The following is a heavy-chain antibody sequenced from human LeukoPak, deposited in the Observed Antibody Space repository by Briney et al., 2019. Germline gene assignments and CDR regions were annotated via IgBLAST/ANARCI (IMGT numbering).Heavy chain of an antibody. CDR3: AKAPRYCSSTSCCNIPSY. CDR2: ISGSGGST. CDR1: GFPFSSYA. V-gene: IGHV3-23*01. D-gene: IGHD2-2*01. Sequence: GGSLSLSFAASGFPFSSYAMSWVRPAPGKGLEWGSAISGSGGSTYYADSVKGRFTISRDNSKNTLYLQMNSLRAEDTAVYYCAKAPRYCSSTSCCNIPSYWGQGTLVTVSS. J-gene: IGHJ4*02.